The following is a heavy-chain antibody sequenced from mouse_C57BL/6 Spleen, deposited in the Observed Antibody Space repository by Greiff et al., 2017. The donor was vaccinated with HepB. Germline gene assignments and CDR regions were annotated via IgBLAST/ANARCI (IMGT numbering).Heavy chain of an antibody. Sequence: EVQLQESGGGLVKPGGSLKLSCAASGFTFSSYAMSWVRQTPEKRLEWVATISDGGSYTYYPDNVKGRFTISRDNAKNNLYLQMSHLKSEDTAMYYCARDGRNYIYAMDYWGQGTSVTVSS. CDR3: ARDGRNYIYAMDY. CDR1: GFTFSSYA. D-gene: IGHD2-1*01. J-gene: IGHJ4*01. V-gene: IGHV5-4*01. CDR2: ISDGGSYT.